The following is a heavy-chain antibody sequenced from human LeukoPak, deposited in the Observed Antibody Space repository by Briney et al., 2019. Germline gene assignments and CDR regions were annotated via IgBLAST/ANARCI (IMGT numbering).Heavy chain of an antibody. D-gene: IGHD5-24*01. CDR3: ARETPRRGETRDGYR. CDR1: GFSFSTYT. J-gene: IGHJ4*02. Sequence: PGGSLRLSCAASGFSFSTYTMNWVRQPPGKGLEWVSSITGSGRDMYYADSVKGRFTISRDNPKNLLFLQINSLRVEDTAVYYCARETPRRGETRDGYRWGQGTLVTVSS. V-gene: IGHV3-21*06. CDR2: ITGSGRDM.